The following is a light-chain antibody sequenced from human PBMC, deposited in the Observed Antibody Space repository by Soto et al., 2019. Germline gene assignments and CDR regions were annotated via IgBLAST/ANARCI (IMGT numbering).Light chain of an antibody. J-gene: IGKJ1*01. CDR2: ATS. CDR3: QQSYSTTWT. CDR1: QSIDKF. V-gene: IGKV1-39*01. Sequence: DLQMTQSPSSLSASVGDRVTITCRPSQSIDKFLNWYQQKPGTAPRLLMHATSILQSWVPSRFSGSGSGTEFTLTISSLQPEDFATYYCQQSYSTTWTFGQGTKVEIK.